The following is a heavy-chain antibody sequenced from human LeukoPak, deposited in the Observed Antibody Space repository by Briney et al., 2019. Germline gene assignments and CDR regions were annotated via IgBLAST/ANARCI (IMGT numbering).Heavy chain of an antibody. V-gene: IGHV3-23*01. J-gene: IGHJ3*02. CDR1: GFTFSSYA. Sequence: GGSLRLSCAASGFTFSSYAMSWVRQAPGKGLEWVSAISGSGGSTYYADSVRGRFTISRDNSKNTLYLQMNSLRAEDTAVYYCAKVLGMIVVTDAFDIWGQGTMVTVSS. D-gene: IGHD3-22*01. CDR3: AKVLGMIVVTDAFDI. CDR2: ISGSGGST.